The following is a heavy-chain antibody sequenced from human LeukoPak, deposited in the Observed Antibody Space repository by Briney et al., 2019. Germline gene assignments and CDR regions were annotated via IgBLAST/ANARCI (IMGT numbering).Heavy chain of an antibody. J-gene: IGHJ6*03. D-gene: IGHD3-10*01. CDR3: ARDAPYYYGSGSYHQYYYYYYMDV. CDR2: ISSNGGST. V-gene: IGHV3-64*01. Sequence: GGPLRLSCAASGFTFSSYAMHWVRQAPGKGLEYVSAISSNGGSTYYANSVKGRFTISRDNSKNTLYLQMGSLRAEDMAVYYCARDAPYYYGSGSYHQYYYYYYMDVWGKGTTVTVSS. CDR1: GFTFSSYA.